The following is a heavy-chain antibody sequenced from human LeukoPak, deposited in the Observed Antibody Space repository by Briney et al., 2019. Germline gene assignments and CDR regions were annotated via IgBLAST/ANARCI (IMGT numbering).Heavy chain of an antibody. V-gene: IGHV4-34*01. D-gene: IGHD2-15*01. CDR1: GGSFSGYY. J-gene: IGHJ5*02. CDR2: INHSGRT. CDR3: ARERYCSGGSCYLGGWFDP. Sequence: SETLSLTCAVYGGSFSGYYWSWLRQPPGKGREWIGEINHSGRTNYNPSLKSRVTISVDTSKNQFSLKLTSVTAADTAVYYCARERYCSGGSCYLGGWFDPWGQGTLVTVSS.